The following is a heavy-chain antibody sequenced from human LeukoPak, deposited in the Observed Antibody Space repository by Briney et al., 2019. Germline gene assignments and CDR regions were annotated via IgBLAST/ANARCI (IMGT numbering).Heavy chain of an antibody. Sequence: GRSLRLSCAASGFTFSSYAMHWVRQAPGKGLEWVAVISYDGSNKYYADSVKGRFTISRDNSKNTLYLQMNSLRAEDTAVYYCARDAQAMAVFHGRYYYYMDVWGKGTTVTVSS. D-gene: IGHD5-24*01. CDR3: ARDAQAMAVFHGRYYYYMDV. J-gene: IGHJ6*03. CDR2: ISYDGSNK. V-gene: IGHV3-30*01. CDR1: GFTFSSYA.